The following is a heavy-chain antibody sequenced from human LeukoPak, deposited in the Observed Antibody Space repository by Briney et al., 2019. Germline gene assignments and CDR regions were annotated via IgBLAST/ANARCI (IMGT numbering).Heavy chain of an antibody. CDR3: AKSDWFDP. CDR2: IRYDGSSA. V-gene: IGHV3-74*01. CDR1: GFTFKNYW. J-gene: IGHJ5*02. Sequence: GESLRLSCATSGFTFKNYWMSWLRHAPGKGLVWVSRIRYDGSSATYAESVKGRFTISRDNARNTLYLQMNSLRVGDTGVYYCAKSDWFDPCGRGILVTVSS.